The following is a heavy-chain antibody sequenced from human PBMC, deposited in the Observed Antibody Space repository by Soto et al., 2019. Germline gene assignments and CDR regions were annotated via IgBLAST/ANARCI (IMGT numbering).Heavy chain of an antibody. CDR1: GYTFSSYG. Sequence: QVQLVQSGAEVKKPGASVKVSCKASGYTFSSYGVTWVRQAPGQGLEWMGWISDDNGNIEYAQKFQGRVIMTTDTASSTAYMEVRSLRSDDTAVYYCARVGANWYLWDTYRRLDAWGQGTTVTVSS. CDR3: ARVGANWYLWDTYRRLDA. J-gene: IGHJ6*02. V-gene: IGHV1-18*04. D-gene: IGHD3-16*02. CDR2: ISDDNGNI.